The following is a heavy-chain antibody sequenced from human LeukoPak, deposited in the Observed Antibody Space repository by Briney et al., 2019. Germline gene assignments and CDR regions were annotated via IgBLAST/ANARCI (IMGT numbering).Heavy chain of an antibody. CDR3: ARGGYCSSGSCPFDY. J-gene: IGHJ4*02. V-gene: IGHV4-59*01. Sequence: SETLSLTCAVSGGSINSYCWSWIRQPPGKGLEWIGYIYYTGSTNYNPSLKSRVTISIDMSKNQFSLKLSSVTAADTAVYYCARGGYCSSGSCPFDYWGQGTLDTVSS. CDR2: IYYTGST. CDR1: GGSINSYC. D-gene: IGHD2-15*01.